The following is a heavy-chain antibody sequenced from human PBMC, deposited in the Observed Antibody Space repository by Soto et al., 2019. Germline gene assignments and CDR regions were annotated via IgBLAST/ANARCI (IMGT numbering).Heavy chain of an antibody. CDR2: IHYGGTT. J-gene: IGHJ4*02. D-gene: IGHD3-10*01. CDR3: AIDGYGSGSPTFDS. Sequence: SETLSLTCTVSGGSIGRSDYYWKWIRQHPGKGLEWIGYIHYGGTTNYNPSLKSRVTISVDTSRNQFSLRLSSVTAADTAVYYCAIDGYGSGSPTFDSWGQGTLVTVSS. CDR1: GGSIGRSDYY. V-gene: IGHV4-31*03.